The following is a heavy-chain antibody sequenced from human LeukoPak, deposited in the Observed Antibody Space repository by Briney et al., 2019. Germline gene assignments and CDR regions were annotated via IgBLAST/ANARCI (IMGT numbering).Heavy chain of an antibody. V-gene: IGHV1-2*02. CDR3: ATGRASYTSSSALDY. Sequence: ASVKLSCKASGYTFTGFYLHWVRQAPGQGLEWMGWINPISGDTNYAQKFQGRVTMTRDTSITTAYMELSRLTSDGTAVYYCATGRASYTSSSALDYWGQGTLVTVSS. D-gene: IGHD6-6*01. CDR1: GYTFTGFY. J-gene: IGHJ4*02. CDR2: INPISGDT.